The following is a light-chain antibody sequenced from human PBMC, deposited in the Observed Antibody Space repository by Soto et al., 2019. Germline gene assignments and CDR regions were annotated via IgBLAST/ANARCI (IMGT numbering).Light chain of an antibody. CDR3: QQYGSSPT. Sequence: DIVLTQSPGTLSLSPGERATLSCRASQSVSSTYLAWYQQKPGQAPRLLIYGSSSKATGIPDRFSGSGSETYFTLTISILEPEDFALYYCQQYGSSPTFGQGTKLEIK. CDR1: QSVSSTY. CDR2: GSS. J-gene: IGKJ2*01. V-gene: IGKV3-20*01.